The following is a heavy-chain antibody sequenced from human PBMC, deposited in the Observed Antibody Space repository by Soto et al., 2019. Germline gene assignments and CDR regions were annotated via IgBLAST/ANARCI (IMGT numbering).Heavy chain of an antibody. J-gene: IGHJ5*02. CDR3: ARVRYCSGGSCYPRFDP. Sequence: QVQLQESGPGLVKPSQTLSLTCTVSGGSISSGGYYWSWIRQHPGKGLEWIGYIYYSGSTYYNPSLKSPVTISVDTSTAQFYLKLSSVTAADTAVYYCARVRYCSGGSCYPRFDPWGQGTLVTVSS. D-gene: IGHD2-15*01. V-gene: IGHV4-31*01. CDR2: IYYSGST. CDR1: GGSISSGGYY.